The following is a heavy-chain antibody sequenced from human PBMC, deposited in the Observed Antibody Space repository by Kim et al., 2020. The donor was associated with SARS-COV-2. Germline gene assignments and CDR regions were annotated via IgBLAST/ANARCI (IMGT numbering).Heavy chain of an antibody. D-gene: IGHD4-17*01. CDR3: AILGVDYVGY. CDR1: GFTFSSYG. Sequence: GGSLRLSCAASGFTFSSYGMHWVRQAPGKGLEWVAVISYDGSNKYYADSVKGRFTISRDNSKNTLYLQMNSLRAEDTAVYYCAILGVDYVGYWGQGTLVTVSS. J-gene: IGHJ4*02. CDR2: ISYDGSNK. V-gene: IGHV3-30*03.